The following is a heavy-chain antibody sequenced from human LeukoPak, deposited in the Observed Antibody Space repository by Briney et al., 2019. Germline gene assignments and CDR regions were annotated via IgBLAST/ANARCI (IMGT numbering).Heavy chain of an antibody. D-gene: IGHD6-13*01. V-gene: IGHV1-18*01. Sequence: ASVKVSCKASGYTFTSYGICGVRQAPGRGREWMGWFSAYNGNTNYAQKLQGRVTTTPDTSSSTAYMELRSRRAYDTAVYYCARVWQQLVREHDYWGQGTLVTVSS. J-gene: IGHJ4*02. CDR1: GYTFTSYG. CDR2: FSAYNGNT. CDR3: ARVWQQLVREHDY.